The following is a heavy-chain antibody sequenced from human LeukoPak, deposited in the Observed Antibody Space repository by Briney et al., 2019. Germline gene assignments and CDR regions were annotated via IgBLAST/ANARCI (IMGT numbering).Heavy chain of an antibody. J-gene: IGHJ4*02. D-gene: IGHD5-24*01. CDR2: IYYSGST. CDR1: GGSISSYY. Sequence: SETLSLTCTVSGGSISSYYWSWIRQPPGKGLEWIGYIYYSGSTNYNPSLKSRVTISVDTSKNQFSLKLSSVTAADTAVYYCAREGRDGPKDYWGQGTLATVSS. V-gene: IGHV4-59*01. CDR3: AREGRDGPKDY.